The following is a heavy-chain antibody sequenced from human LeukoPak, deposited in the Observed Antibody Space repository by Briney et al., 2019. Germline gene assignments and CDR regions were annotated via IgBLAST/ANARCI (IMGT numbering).Heavy chain of an antibody. V-gene: IGHV1-18*01. Sequence: ASVKVSCKTSSYTFSNYVVTWVRQAPGQGLEWMGRIGTYTGNSNYAQKFQDRVTMTTDTSTSTVYMELRNLSSDDTAVYYCARAGLGIHYYMDVWGKGTTVTVSS. J-gene: IGHJ6*03. CDR1: SYTFSNYV. CDR3: ARAGLGIHYYMDV. CDR2: IGTYTGNS. D-gene: IGHD3-16*01.